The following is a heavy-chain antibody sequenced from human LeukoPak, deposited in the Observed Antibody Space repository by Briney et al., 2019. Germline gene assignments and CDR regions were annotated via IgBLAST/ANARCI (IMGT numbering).Heavy chain of an antibody. Sequence: SETLSLTCAVYGGSFSGYYWSWIRQPPGKGLEWIGEINRSGSTNYNPSLKSRVTISVDTSKNQFSLKLSSVTAADTAVYYCARRKHYYYMDVWGKGTTVTVSS. CDR3: ARRKHYYYMDV. CDR1: GGSFSGYY. V-gene: IGHV4-34*01. CDR2: INRSGST. J-gene: IGHJ6*03.